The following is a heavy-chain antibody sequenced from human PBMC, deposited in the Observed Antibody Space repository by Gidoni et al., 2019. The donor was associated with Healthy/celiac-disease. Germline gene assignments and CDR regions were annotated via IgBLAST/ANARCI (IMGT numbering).Heavy chain of an antibody. CDR1: GFTFDDYA. Sequence: EVQLVESGGGLVQPGRSLRLSCAASGFTFDDYAMHWVRQAPGKGLEWVSGISWNSGSIGYADSVKGRFTISRDNAKNSLYLQMNSLRAEDTALYYCAKDIYYDLWSGMDVWGQGTTVTVSS. D-gene: IGHD3-3*01. CDR2: ISWNSGSI. J-gene: IGHJ6*02. CDR3: AKDIYYDLWSGMDV. V-gene: IGHV3-9*01.